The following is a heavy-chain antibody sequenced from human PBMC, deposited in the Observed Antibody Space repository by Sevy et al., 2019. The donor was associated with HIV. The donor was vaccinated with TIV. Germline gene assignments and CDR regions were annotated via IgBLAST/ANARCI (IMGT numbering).Heavy chain of an antibody. D-gene: IGHD4-17*01. V-gene: IGHV3-7*01. CDR3: AREGSYGDYMLSYYYGMDV. CDR1: GFSFRSYR. Sequence: GGSLRLSCAASGFSFRSYRMTWVRQAPGKGLEWVASIYQDGSEKYYMYSVKGRFTVSRDNAKNSLFLQMNSLRVEDTAVYYCAREGSYGDYMLSYYYGMDVWGQGTTVTVSS. J-gene: IGHJ6*02. CDR2: IYQDGSEK.